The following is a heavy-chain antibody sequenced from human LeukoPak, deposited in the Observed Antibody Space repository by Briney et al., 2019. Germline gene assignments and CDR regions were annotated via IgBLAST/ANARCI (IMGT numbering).Heavy chain of an antibody. V-gene: IGHV4-39*07. Sequence: SETLSLTCNVSGDSISRSRHFWAWIRQSPGRGLEWIGYIYNSGSTYYNPSLKSRVTISVDTSKNQFSLRLSSVTAADTAVYYCARWGTYASTSNWFAPWGQGTLVTVSS. J-gene: IGHJ5*02. CDR1: GDSISRSRHF. D-gene: IGHD2-2*01. CDR3: ARWGTYASTSNWFAP. CDR2: IYNSGST.